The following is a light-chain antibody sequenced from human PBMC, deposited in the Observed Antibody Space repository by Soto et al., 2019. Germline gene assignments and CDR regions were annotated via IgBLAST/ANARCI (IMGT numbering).Light chain of an antibody. Sequence: EIVLTQSPGTLSLSPGERATLSCRASQSLSGNYLAWYQQKPGQAPRVLIYGASSRATGIPDRFSGGGSGTEFTLTISRLEPEDFAVYYCQHFGGSLYTFGQGTKVEIK. J-gene: IGKJ2*01. CDR1: QSLSGNY. CDR3: QHFGGSLYT. CDR2: GAS. V-gene: IGKV3-20*01.